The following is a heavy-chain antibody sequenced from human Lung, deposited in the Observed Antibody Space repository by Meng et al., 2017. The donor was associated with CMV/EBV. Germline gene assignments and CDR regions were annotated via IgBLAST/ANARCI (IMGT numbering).Heavy chain of an antibody. CDR3: ARLFNTILGTGYYYGMDV. V-gene: IGHV1-46*01. D-gene: IGHD3/OR15-3a*01. J-gene: IGHJ6*02. CDR2: IDPNEGST. Sequence: ASXXVSXKASGYTFTTNYIHWVRQAPGQGLEWMGIIDPNEGSTSHTEKFQGRVTMTRDTSTNTFYMVLSRLKSDDTAVYFCARLFNTILGTGYYYGMDVWXQGTTVTVSS. CDR1: GYTFTTNY.